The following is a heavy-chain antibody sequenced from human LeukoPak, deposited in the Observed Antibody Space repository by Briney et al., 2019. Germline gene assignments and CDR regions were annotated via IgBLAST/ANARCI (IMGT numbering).Heavy chain of an antibody. Sequence: SETLSLTCTVSGYSISSGYYWGWIRQPPGKGLEWIGSIYHSGSTYYNPSLKSRVTMSVDTSKNQFSLNLSSVTAADTAVYFCVRGVTSTNYYYFYMDVWGKGTTVTISS. CDR3: VRGVTSTNYYYFYMDV. CDR2: IYHSGST. V-gene: IGHV4-38-2*02. J-gene: IGHJ6*03. D-gene: IGHD2-8*01. CDR1: GYSISSGYY.